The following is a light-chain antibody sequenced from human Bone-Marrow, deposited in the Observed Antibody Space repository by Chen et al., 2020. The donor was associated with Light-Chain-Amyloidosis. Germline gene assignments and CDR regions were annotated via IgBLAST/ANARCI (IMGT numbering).Light chain of an antibody. CDR3: QRYGSSPFT. CDR1: QRVRGSN. Sequence: IVLTQSPGTLSLSPGERATHSGRASQRVRGSNLAWYQQKPGQHPRLLIYGSSSSATGNPDRFSGSGSGTDFTLNLSRLDPEHFAVYYCQRYGSSPFTVGPGTKVDIK. J-gene: IGKJ3*01. CDR2: GSS. V-gene: IGKV3-20*01.